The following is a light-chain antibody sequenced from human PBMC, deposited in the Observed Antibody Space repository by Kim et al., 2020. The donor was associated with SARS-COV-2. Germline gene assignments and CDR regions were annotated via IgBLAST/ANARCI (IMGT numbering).Light chain of an antibody. Sequence: SASVGARVTITCQASQGIGKNLNWYQQKPGKAPKVLIYDASNLETGVPSRVSGSGFGTEFTFTISSLQPEDVATYFCQQYDNLPLSFGGGTKLEIK. CDR1: QGIGKN. CDR2: DAS. CDR3: QQYDNLPLS. V-gene: IGKV1-33*01. J-gene: IGKJ4*01.